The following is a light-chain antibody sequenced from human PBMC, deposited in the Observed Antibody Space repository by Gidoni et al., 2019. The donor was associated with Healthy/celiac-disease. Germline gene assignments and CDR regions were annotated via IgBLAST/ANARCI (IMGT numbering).Light chain of an antibody. J-gene: IGLJ2*01. CDR2: SNN. CDR1: SSNIGSNT. Sequence: QSVLTQPPSASGTHGQGVTISCSGSSSNIGSNTVNWYQQLPGTAPKLLIYSNNQRPSGVPDRFSGSKSGTSASLAISGLQSEDEADYYCAAWDDSLNGKVFGGGTKLTVL. CDR3: AAWDDSLNGKV. V-gene: IGLV1-44*01.